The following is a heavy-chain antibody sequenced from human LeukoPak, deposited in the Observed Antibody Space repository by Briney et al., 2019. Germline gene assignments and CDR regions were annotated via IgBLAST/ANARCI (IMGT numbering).Heavy chain of an antibody. V-gene: IGHV4-4*07. CDR3: ARSRGGSGIAVYFDY. D-gene: IGHD3-10*01. CDR1: VDPIRCYY. CDR2: IYTCGST. J-gene: IGHJ4*02. Sequence: SETLSLTCTVSVDPIRCYYGRWLPQPAGKGLEGLGRIYTCGSTNYNPSRKSRVTMSVDTSKKHFSLELSSVTAADTAVYYCARSRGGSGIAVYFDYWGQGTLVTVSS.